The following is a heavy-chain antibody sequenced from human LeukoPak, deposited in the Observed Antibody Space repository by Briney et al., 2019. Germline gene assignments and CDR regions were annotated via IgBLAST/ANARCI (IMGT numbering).Heavy chain of an antibody. CDR3: SRDSGWHSDY. V-gene: IGHV3-30-3*01. J-gene: IGHJ4*02. CDR1: GFTFSSYS. CDR2: ISYDGSNK. D-gene: IGHD6-19*01. Sequence: PGGSLRLSCAAFGFTFSSYSMHWVRQAPGKGLEWVAVISYDGSNKYYAGSVKGRFTISRDNSKNTLYLQMDSLRPEDTAVYNCSRDSGWHSDYWGQGTLVTVSS.